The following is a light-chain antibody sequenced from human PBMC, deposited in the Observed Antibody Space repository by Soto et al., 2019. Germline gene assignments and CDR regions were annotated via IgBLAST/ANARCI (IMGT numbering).Light chain of an antibody. Sequence: QSVLTQPPSASGTPGQRVTISCSGSSSNIGSNTVNWYQQLPGTAPKLLIYSNNQRPSGVPDRFSGSKSGTSASLAISGLQSEAVADYYCAAWDDSLNGPVFGGGTKVTVL. V-gene: IGLV1-44*01. J-gene: IGLJ3*02. CDR2: SNN. CDR3: AAWDDSLNGPV. CDR1: SSNIGSNT.